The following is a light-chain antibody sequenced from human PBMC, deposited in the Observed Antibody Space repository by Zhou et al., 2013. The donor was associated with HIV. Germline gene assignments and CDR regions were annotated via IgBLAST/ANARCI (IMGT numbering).Light chain of an antibody. J-gene: IGKJ1*01. CDR1: QSISSY. V-gene: IGKV1-39*01. CDR3: QQSYSTLRTWT. Sequence: DIQMTQSPSSLSASVGDRVTITCRASQSISSYLNWYQQKPGKAPKLLIYAASSLQSGVPSRFSGSGSGTDFTLTISSLQPEDFATYYCQQSYSTLRTWTFGQGPRWK. CDR2: AAS.